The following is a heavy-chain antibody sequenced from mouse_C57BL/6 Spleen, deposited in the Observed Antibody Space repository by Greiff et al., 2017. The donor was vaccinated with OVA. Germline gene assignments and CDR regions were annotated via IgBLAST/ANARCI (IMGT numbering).Heavy chain of an antibody. J-gene: IGHJ2*01. CDR2: IYPRAGST. CDR1: GYTFTSYD. CDR3: ARYDYGSSPFDY. Sequence: QVQLKQSGPELVKPGASVKLSCKASGYTFTSYDINWVKQRPGQGLEWIGWIYPRAGSTNYNEKFKGKATLTVDTSSSTAYMELHSLTSEDSAVYFCARYDYGSSPFDYWGQGTTLTVSS. D-gene: IGHD1-1*01. V-gene: IGHV1-85*01.